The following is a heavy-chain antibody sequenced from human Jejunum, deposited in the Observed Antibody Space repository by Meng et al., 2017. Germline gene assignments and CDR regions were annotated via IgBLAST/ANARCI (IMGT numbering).Heavy chain of an antibody. J-gene: IGHJ4*02. CDR2: INAGHGDT. V-gene: IGHV1-3*01. CDR1: GYTFTNYF. CDR3: AREVAAGY. Sequence: ASVKVSCKASGYTFTNYFVHWVRQAPGQRLEWMGRINAGHGDTIYSQKFRGRVTITRDTSATTAYIELNSLTSDDTAVYYCAREVAAGYWGQGTLVTVSS.